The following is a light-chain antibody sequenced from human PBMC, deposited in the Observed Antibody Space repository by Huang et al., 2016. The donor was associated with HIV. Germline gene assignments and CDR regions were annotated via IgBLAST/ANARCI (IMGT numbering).Light chain of an antibody. CDR3: QQSYNLPYT. Sequence: IQMTQSPPSLSASLGDRVTITCRASPSITTYLTWYRHKPGEAPELLIHATSTLQNGVPSRFSGGGSGTDFTLTITNLQPEDVASYYCQQSYNLPYTFGRGTKVDIK. J-gene: IGKJ2*01. CDR2: ATS. V-gene: IGKV1-39*01. CDR1: PSITTY.